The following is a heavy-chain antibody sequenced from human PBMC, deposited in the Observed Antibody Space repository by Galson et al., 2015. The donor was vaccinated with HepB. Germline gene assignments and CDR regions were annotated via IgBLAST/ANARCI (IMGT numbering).Heavy chain of an antibody. Sequence: SLRLSCAASGFTFNTYTMHWVRQAPGKGLEWVATISSAGDIQYYADSVKGRFTNSRDNSKNILYLQMNSLSAEDTAVYYCARGRYCSTSKCYAGKEWFDPWGQGTLVTVSS. V-gene: IGHV3-30-3*01. CDR1: GFTFNTYT. D-gene: IGHD2-2*01. CDR2: ISSAGDIQ. J-gene: IGHJ5*02. CDR3: ARGRYCSTSKCYAGKEWFDP.